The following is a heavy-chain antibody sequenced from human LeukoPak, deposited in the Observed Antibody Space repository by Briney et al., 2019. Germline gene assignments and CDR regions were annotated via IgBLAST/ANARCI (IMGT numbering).Heavy chain of an antibody. V-gene: IGHV3-21*01. CDR3: ARGGGYSDLDY. CDR2: ISSSSSYI. D-gene: IGHD5-18*01. J-gene: IGHJ4*02. Sequence: GGSLRLSCAASGFTFRKYAMNWVRQAPGKGLEWVSSISSSSSYIYYADSVKGRFTISRDNAKNSLYLQMNSLRAEDTAVYYCARGGGYSDLDYWGQGTLVTVSS. CDR1: GFTFRKYA.